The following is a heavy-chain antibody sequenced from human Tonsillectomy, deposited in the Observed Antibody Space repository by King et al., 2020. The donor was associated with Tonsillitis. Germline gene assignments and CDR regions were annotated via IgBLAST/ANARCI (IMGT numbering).Heavy chain of an antibody. CDR3: ARDALRFLEWLLGDAFDI. CDR1: GYTFTSYG. V-gene: IGHV1-18*01. D-gene: IGHD3-3*01. CDR2: ISAYNGNT. J-gene: IGHJ3*02. Sequence: MQLVQSGAEVKKPGASVKVSCKASGYTFTSYGISWVRQAPGQGLEWLGWISAYNGNTNYAQKLQGRVTMTTDTSTSTAYMELRSLRSDDTAVYYCARDALRFLEWLLGDAFDIWGQGTMVTVSS.